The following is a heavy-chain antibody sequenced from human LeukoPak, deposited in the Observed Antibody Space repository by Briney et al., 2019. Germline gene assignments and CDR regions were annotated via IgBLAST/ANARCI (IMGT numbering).Heavy chain of an antibody. CDR3: ARTTEGGYTYGYFYYYYMDV. Sequence: PSETLSLTCTVSGGSISSYYWSWIRQPPGKGLEWIGYIHYSGSTNYNPSLKSRVTISVDTSKNQFSLKLSSVTAADTAVYYCARTTEGGYTYGYFYYYYMDVWGKGTTVTVSS. V-gene: IGHV4-59*01. J-gene: IGHJ6*03. CDR2: IHYSGST. D-gene: IGHD5-18*01. CDR1: GGSISSYY.